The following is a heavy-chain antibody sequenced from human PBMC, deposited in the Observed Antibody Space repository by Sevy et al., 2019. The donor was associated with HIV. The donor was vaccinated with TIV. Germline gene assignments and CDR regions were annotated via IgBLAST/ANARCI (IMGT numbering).Heavy chain of an antibody. CDR1: GFTVSRNF. J-gene: IGHJ4*02. V-gene: IGHV3-53*01. CDR3: VGADRPNQGDF. Sequence: GGSLRLSCAASGFTVSRNFMSWIRQAPGKGLEWVSIIYSDGTTFYADSVKGRFTIPRDNSRNTLYLQMKTLRAEDTAVYYCVGADRPNQGDFWGQGTLVTVSS. CDR2: IYSDGTT. D-gene: IGHD6-6*01.